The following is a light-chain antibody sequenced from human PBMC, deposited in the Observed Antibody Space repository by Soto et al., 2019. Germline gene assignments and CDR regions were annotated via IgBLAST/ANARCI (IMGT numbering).Light chain of an antibody. Sequence: QSALTQPASVSGSPGQSITISCTGTSSDVGGYNYVSWYQQHPGKAPKLMIYDVSNRPSGVSNRFSGSKSGNTASLTSSGIQAEDEADYSCSSNTSSSPGVFGGGTKLTVL. J-gene: IGLJ2*01. CDR3: SSNTSSSPGV. V-gene: IGLV2-14*01. CDR2: DVS. CDR1: SSDVGGYNY.